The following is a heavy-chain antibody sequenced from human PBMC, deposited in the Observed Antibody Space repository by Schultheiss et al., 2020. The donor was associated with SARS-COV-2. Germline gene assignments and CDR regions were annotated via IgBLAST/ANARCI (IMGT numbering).Heavy chain of an antibody. CDR2: IYYSGST. D-gene: IGHD3-16*01. J-gene: IGHJ4*02. V-gene: IGHV4-59*05. Sequence: GSLRLSCTVSGGSISSYYWSWIRQPAGKGLEWIGSIYYSGSTYYNPSLKSRVTISVDTSKNQFSLKLSSVTAADTAVYYCARPSGGEWYLFDYWGQGTLVTVSS. CDR3: ARPSGGEWYLFDY. CDR1: GGSISSYY.